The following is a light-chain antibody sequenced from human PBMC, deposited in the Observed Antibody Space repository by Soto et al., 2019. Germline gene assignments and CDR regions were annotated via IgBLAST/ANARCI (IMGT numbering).Light chain of an antibody. CDR3: QHHGNSPPFT. J-gene: IGKJ3*01. CDR2: GTS. V-gene: IGKV3-20*01. Sequence: EIVLTQSPGTLSLSPGDRATLSCRASQSISNDYLAWYQQKVGQAPRLLLYGTSSRATGIPDRFSGSGSGTVFTLAISRLEPEDFAVYYCQHHGNSPPFTFGPGTKVDVK. CDR1: QSISNDY.